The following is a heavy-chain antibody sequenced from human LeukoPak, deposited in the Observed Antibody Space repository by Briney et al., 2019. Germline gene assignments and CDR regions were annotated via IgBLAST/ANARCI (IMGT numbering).Heavy chain of an antibody. CDR2: ISSGSSTI. CDR1: GFTFSSYS. D-gene: IGHD2-21*01. V-gene: IGHV3-48*01. Sequence: GGSLRLSCAASGFTFSSYSMNWVRQAPGKGLEWVSYISSGSSTIYYADSVKGRFTISRDNAKNSLYLQMNSLRAEDTAVYYCARDVEGDYWGQGTLVTVSS. CDR3: ARDVEGDY. J-gene: IGHJ4*02.